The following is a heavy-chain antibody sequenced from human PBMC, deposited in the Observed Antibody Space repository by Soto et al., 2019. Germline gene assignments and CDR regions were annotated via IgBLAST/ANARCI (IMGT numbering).Heavy chain of an antibody. Sequence: GGSLRLSCAASGFIFSHYAMSWVRQAPGKGLEWVSGIGGGGDDTNYADSVKGRFTISRDNSKNTLFLQMNSLRVEDTAVYYCAKDAVPRNDLWDYFEFGGQGTLVTVSS. V-gene: IGHV3-23*01. J-gene: IGHJ4*02. CDR2: IGGGGDDT. CDR1: GFIFSHYA. CDR3: AKDAVPRNDLWDYFEF. D-gene: IGHD1-1*01.